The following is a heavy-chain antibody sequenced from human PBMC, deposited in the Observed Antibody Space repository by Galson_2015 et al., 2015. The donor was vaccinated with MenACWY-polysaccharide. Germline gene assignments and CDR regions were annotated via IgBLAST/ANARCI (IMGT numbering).Heavy chain of an antibody. Sequence: SLRLSCAASGFTFSSYAMSWVRQAAGKGLEWVSSTSGSDGSTYYADSVKGRFTISRDNSKNTLYLRMNYLRAEDTAVYYCAKGHTDRNGYYYFDYWGQGTLVTVSS. CDR3: AKGHTDRNGYYYFDY. D-gene: IGHD3-22*01. V-gene: IGHV3-23*01. CDR1: GFTFSSYA. CDR2: TSGSDGST. J-gene: IGHJ4*02.